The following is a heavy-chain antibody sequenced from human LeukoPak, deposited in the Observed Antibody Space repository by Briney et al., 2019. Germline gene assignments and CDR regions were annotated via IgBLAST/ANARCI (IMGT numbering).Heavy chain of an antibody. CDR3: ARGGTVPYYYGMDV. J-gene: IGHJ6*02. Sequence: ASVKISRKASGGTFSSYAISWVRQAPGQGLEWMGRIIPILGIANYAQKFQGRVTITADKSTSTAYMELSSLRSEDTAVYYCARGGTVPYYYGMDVWGQGTTVTVSS. CDR2: IIPILGIA. V-gene: IGHV1-69*04. CDR1: GGTFSSYA. D-gene: IGHD2-2*01.